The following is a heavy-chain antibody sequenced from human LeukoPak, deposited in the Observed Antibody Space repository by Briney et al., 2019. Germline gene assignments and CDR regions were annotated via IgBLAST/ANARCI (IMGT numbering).Heavy chain of an antibody. V-gene: IGHV3-30*18. CDR2: ISYDGSNK. Sequence: PGGSPRLSCAASGFTFSSHAMSWVRQAPGKGLEWVAVISYDGSNKYYADSVKGRFTISRDNSKNTLYLQMNSLRAEDTAVYYCAKDPQAAAVAGPDYWGQGTLVTVSS. CDR3: AKDPQAAAVAGPDY. CDR1: GFTFSSHA. D-gene: IGHD6-19*01. J-gene: IGHJ4*02.